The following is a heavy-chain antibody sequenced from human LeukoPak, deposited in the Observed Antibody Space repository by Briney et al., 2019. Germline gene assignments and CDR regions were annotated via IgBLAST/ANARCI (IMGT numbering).Heavy chain of an antibody. V-gene: IGHV3-30*18. CDR3: AKDHDIVATSHDY. J-gene: IGHJ4*02. D-gene: IGHD5-12*01. Sequence: GGSLRLSCAASGFTFSSYGMPWVRQAPGKGLEWVAVISYDGSNKYYADSVKGRFTISRDNSKNTLYLQMNSLRAEDTAVYYCAKDHDIVATSHDYWGQGTLVTVSS. CDR1: GFTFSSYG. CDR2: ISYDGSNK.